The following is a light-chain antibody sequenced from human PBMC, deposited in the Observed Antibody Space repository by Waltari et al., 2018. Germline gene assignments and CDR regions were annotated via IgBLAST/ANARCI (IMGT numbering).Light chain of an antibody. V-gene: IGLV2-23*03. CDR3: CSYAGSSNFVVV. CDR1: SSDVGSYNL. J-gene: IGLJ2*01. Sequence: QSALTQPASLPGFPGQPITISSPGTSSDVGSYNLVSWYQQHPGKAPKLMIYEGSKRPSAVVNRFFGSKSVNTASLTTFGVQAADEADYYCCSYAGSSNFVVVFGGGTKLTVL. CDR2: EGS.